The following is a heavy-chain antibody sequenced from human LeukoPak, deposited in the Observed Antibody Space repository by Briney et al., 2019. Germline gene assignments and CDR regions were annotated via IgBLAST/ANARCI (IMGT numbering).Heavy chain of an antibody. CDR3: ARAGDGSGSYFYYYGMDV. J-gene: IGHJ6*02. V-gene: IGHV3-30*04. D-gene: IGHD3-10*01. CDR1: GFTFSNFA. CDR2: ISYDGINK. Sequence: PGGSLRLSCAASGFTFSNFAMHWVRKAPGKGLEWVATISYDGINKHHADSVRGRLTVSRDNSKNTMYLQMNSLRPEDTAVYYCARAGDGSGSYFYYYGMDVWGQGITVTVSS.